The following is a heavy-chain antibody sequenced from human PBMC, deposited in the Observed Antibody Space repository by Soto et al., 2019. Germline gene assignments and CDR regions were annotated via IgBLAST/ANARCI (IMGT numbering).Heavy chain of an antibody. CDR2: IIPIFGTA. Sequence: QVQLVQSGAEVKKPGSSVKVSCKASGGTFSSSAISWVRQAPGQGLEWMGGIIPIFGTANYTQKFQGRGTITADESTSKTHMALSSRSSEDAAMDFCSCPYSGELYSYALDVWGQGTTVTVSS. CDR1: GGTFSSSA. CDR3: SCPYSGELYSYALDV. D-gene: IGHD6-25*01. V-gene: IGHV1-69*12. J-gene: IGHJ6*02.